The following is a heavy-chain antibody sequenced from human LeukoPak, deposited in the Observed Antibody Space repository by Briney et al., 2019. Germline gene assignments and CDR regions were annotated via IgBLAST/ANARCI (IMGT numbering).Heavy chain of an antibody. D-gene: IGHD2-8*01. J-gene: IGHJ6*02. CDR2: IKQDGSEK. CDR1: GFTFSSYW. Sequence: GGSLRLSCAASGFTFSSYWMSWVRQAPGKGLEWVANIKQDGSEKYYVDSVKGRFTISRDNSKNTVFLQMNSLRAEDTAVYYCAKGVGYGGMDVWGQGTTVTVSS. V-gene: IGHV3-7*01. CDR3: AKGVGYGGMDV.